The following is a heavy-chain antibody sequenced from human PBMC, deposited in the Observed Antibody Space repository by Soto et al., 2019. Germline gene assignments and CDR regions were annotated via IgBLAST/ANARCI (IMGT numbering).Heavy chain of an antibody. Sequence: QVQLVESGGRVVQSGGSLRLSCAASGFMFSRYAIHWVRQAPGKGLEWVAVISKDGSVKYYIDSVRGRFTISRDKSKNTVYLEMKNMRDDDTAVFYCVRSRSGAVPDSFGYWGQVTLVAVSS. CDR3: VRSRSGAVPDSFGY. CDR2: ISKDGSVK. V-gene: IGHV3-30-3*01. J-gene: IGHJ4*02. D-gene: IGHD3-3*01. CDR1: GFMFSRYA.